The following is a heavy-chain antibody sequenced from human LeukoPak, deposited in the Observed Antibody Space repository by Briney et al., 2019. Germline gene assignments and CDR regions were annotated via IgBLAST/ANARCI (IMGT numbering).Heavy chain of an antibody. D-gene: IGHD2-2*03. CDR1: GFTVSSNY. CDR3: ARDVSMDIGGSDC. V-gene: IGHV3-23*01. CDR2: TTDSGGST. J-gene: IGHJ4*02. Sequence: GGSLRLSCAASGFTVSSNYMSWVRQAPEKGLEWVSTTTDSGGSTHYADAVKGRFTMSRDNSKNTLYLQLNSLRAEDTAVYYCARDVSMDIGGSDCWGPGTLVTVSS.